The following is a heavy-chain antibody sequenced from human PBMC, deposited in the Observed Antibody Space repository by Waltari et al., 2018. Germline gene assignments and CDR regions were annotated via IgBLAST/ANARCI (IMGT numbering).Heavy chain of an antibody. CDR3: ARDGGGDYADF. CDR1: GASITSYNYY. Sequence: QLQLQESGPGLVKPSETLWHNCTVSGASITSYNYYWGWFRQSPVKGREWIGHFSSTVFTYYNPSLKSLTTISRDTSKNQFSLTLSSVTAADTAMYYCARDGGGDYADFWGQGTRVTVSS. D-gene: IGHD4-17*01. J-gene: IGHJ4*02. CDR2: FSSTVFT. V-gene: IGHV4-39*07.